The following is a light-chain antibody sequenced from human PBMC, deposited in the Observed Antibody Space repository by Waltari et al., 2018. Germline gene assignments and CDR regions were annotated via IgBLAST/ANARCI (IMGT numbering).Light chain of an antibody. Sequence: QSALTQPASVSGSPGQSITISCTGTSSDVGGYNFVSWFQQHPDKAPRLMIYEVSNRPVGVSNRFSGSKSGNTASLTISGLQAEDEADYYCSLYTSSSTYVFGTGTKVTFL. J-gene: IGLJ1*01. CDR2: EVS. CDR1: SSDVGGYNF. CDR3: SLYTSSSTYV. V-gene: IGLV2-14*01.